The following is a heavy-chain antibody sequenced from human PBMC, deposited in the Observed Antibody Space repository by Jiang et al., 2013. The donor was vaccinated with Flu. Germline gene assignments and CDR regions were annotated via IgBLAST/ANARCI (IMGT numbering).Heavy chain of an antibody. CDR2: IRSKANSYAT. CDR3: TRHGYYDSSGNN. J-gene: IGHJ4*02. D-gene: IGHD3-22*01. CDR1: GFTFSGSA. Sequence: GGLVQPGGSLKLSCAASGFTFSGSAMHWVRQASGKGLEWVGRIRSKANSYATAYAASVKGRFTISRDDSKNTAYLQMNSLKTEDTAVYYCTRHGYYDSSGNNWGQGTLVTVSS. V-gene: IGHV3-73*01.